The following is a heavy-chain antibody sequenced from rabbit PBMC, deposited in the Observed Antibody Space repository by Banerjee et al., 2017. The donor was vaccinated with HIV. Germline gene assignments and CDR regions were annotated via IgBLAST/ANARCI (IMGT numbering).Heavy chain of an antibody. D-gene: IGHD2-1*01. Sequence: QLKETGGGLVQPGGTLTLTCTASGFTISSYHISWVRQAPGKGLEWIGIIYVAKGSTDYASWVNGRFTISSDNAQNTVDLQMNSLTAADTATYFCARGATMTMVIRLWGPGTLVTVS. CDR2: IYVAKGST. CDR1: GFTISSYH. J-gene: IGHJ6*01. CDR3: ARGATMTMVIRL. V-gene: IGHV1S7*01.